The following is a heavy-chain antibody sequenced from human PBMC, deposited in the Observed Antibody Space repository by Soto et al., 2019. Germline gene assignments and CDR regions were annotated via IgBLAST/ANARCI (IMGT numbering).Heavy chain of an antibody. Sequence: ASVNVSCKASGYTFTSYVISWVRQAPGQGLEWMGWISAYNGNTNYAQKLQGRVTMTTDTSTSTAYTELRSLRSDDTAVYYCARDGEEGGYYYHYYSAVLGKGTTVPGS. CDR3: ARDGEEGGYYYHYYSAV. V-gene: IGHV1-18*01. CDR2: ISAYNGNT. D-gene: IGHD3-3*01. J-gene: IGHJ6*03. CDR1: GYTFTSYV.